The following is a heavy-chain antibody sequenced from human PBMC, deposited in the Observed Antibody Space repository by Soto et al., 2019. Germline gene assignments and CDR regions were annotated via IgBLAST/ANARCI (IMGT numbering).Heavy chain of an antibody. V-gene: IGHV1-8*01. CDR2: MNPNSGNT. Sequence: QVQLVQSGAEVKKPGASVKVSCKASGYTFTSYDINWVRQATGQGLEWMGWMNPNSGNTGYAQKFQGRVTMKRNTSISTAYMELSGLSSEDTAVYYCARGWKGCTMLRGVISGGNWFEPWGQGTLVTVSS. J-gene: IGHJ5*02. CDR1: GYTFTSYD. D-gene: IGHD3-10*01. CDR3: ARGWKGCTMLRGVISGGNWFEP.